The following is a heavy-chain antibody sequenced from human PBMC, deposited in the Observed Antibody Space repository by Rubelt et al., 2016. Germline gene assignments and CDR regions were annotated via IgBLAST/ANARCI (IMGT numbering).Heavy chain of an antibody. CDR3: ARSSQIGYWYLDL. D-gene: IGHD2-15*01. CDR2: INGDGSST. J-gene: IGHJ2*01. Sequence: GGGLVQPGGSLRLSCAASGFTFSSYWMHWVRQAPGKGLVWVSRINGDGSSTNYADSVKGRFTISRDNAKKTLYLQMNSLRAEDTAVYYCARSSQIGYWYLDLWGRGTLVTVSS. V-gene: IGHV3-74*01. CDR1: GFTFSSYW.